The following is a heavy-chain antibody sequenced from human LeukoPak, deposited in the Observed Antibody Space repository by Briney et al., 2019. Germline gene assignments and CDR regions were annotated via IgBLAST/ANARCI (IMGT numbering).Heavy chain of an antibody. CDR3: ARSATVTYPNWFDP. J-gene: IGHJ5*02. V-gene: IGHV4-59*01. CDR2: IYYSGST. D-gene: IGHD4-17*01. Sequence: SETLSLTCTVSGGSISSYYWSWFRQPPGKGLEWIGYIYYSGSTNYNPSLKSRVTISVDTSKNQFSLKLSSVTAADTAVYYCARSATVTYPNWFDPWGQGTLVTVSS. CDR1: GGSISSYY.